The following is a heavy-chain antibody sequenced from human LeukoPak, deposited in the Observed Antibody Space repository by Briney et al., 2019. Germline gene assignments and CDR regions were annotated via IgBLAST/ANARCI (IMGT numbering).Heavy chain of an antibody. CDR2: INHSGST. J-gene: IGHJ3*02. D-gene: IGHD1-26*01. CDR3: ARVGTLAATEDAFDI. Sequence: PSETLSLTCAVYGGSFSGYYWSWIRQPPGKGLEWIGEINHSGSTNYNPSLKSRVTISVDTSKNQFSLKLSSVTAADTAVYYCARVGTLAATEDAFDIWGQGTMVTVSS. CDR1: GGSFSGYY. V-gene: IGHV4-34*01.